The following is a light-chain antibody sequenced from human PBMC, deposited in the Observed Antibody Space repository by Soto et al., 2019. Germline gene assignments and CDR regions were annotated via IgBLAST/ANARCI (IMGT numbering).Light chain of an antibody. CDR3: HQANSFPLYT. CDR1: QTIFNW. J-gene: IGKJ2*01. V-gene: IGKV1-12*01. Sequence: DIQMTQSPSSVSASVGDRVTITCRASQTIFNWLAWYQQKPGKAPTLLIYAASTLQSGVPSRFSGSGYGTDFPLTITSLQPEDFATYYCHQANSFPLYTFGQGTRVEVK. CDR2: AAS.